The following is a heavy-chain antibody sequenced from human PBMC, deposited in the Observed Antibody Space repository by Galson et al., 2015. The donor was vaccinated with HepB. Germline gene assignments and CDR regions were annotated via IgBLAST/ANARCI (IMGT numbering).Heavy chain of an antibody. V-gene: IGHV1-2*06. CDR2: INPNSGGT. Sequence: SVKVSCKASGYTFTGYYMHWVRQAPGQGLEWMGRINPNSGGTNYAQKFQGRVTMTRDTSISTAYMELSRLRPDDTAVYYCARMQYGDYPPPGWFDPWGQGTLVTVSS. J-gene: IGHJ5*02. CDR3: ARMQYGDYPPPGWFDP. D-gene: IGHD4-17*01. CDR1: GYTFTGYY.